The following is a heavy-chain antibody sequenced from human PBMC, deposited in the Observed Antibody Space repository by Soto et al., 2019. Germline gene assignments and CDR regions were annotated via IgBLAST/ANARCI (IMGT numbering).Heavy chain of an antibody. CDR2: ISGTGGT. Sequence: EVQLWESGGGFVQPGGSLRLSCAVSGFTFSSYVMSWVRQAPGKGLEWVSAISGTGGTYYADSVKGRFTSSRDNSKNALYLQMNSLRDEDTAVYYCAKDRRGAYCSGGTCYSPDYWGQGTLVIVSS. J-gene: IGHJ4*02. CDR1: GFTFSSYV. D-gene: IGHD2-15*01. V-gene: IGHV3-23*01. CDR3: AKDRRGAYCSGGTCYSPDY.